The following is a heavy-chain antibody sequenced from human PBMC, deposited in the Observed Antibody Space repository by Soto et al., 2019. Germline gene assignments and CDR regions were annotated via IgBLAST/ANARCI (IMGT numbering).Heavy chain of an antibody. D-gene: IGHD3-10*01. Sequence: KPSETLSLTCTVSGGSISSSSYYWGWIRQPPGKGLEWIGSIYYSGSTYYNPSLKSRVTISVDTSKNQFSLKLSSVTAADTAVYYCARGFRITMVRGVLSWFDPWGQGTLVTVSS. CDR3: ARGFRITMVRGVLSWFDP. V-gene: IGHV4-39*01. CDR2: IYYSGST. CDR1: GGSISSSSYY. J-gene: IGHJ5*02.